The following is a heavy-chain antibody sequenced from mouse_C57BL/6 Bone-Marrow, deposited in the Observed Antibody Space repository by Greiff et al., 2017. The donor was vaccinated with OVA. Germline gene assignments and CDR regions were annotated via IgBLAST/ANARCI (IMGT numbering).Heavy chain of an antibody. D-gene: IGHD1-1*01. Sequence: VQLQQSGPELVKPGASVKLSCKASGYTFTSYDINWVKQRPGQGLEWIGWIYPRDGSTKYNEKFKGKATLTVDTSSSTAYMELHSPTSEDSAVYFCARGMDYGSSPFAYWGQGTLVTVSA. J-gene: IGHJ3*01. V-gene: IGHV1-85*01. CDR1: GYTFTSYD. CDR3: ARGMDYGSSPFAY. CDR2: IYPRDGST.